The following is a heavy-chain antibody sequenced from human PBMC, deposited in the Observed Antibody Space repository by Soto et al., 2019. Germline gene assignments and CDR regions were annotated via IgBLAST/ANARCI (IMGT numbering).Heavy chain of an antibody. Sequence: GGSLRLSCAASRFTFSNAWMSWVRQAPGKELEWVGRIKSKTDGGTTDYAAPVKGRFTISRDDSKNTLYLQMNSLKTEETALYYCTTGVGGYSNVQYFAYWHQGTLVAVFS. V-gene: IGHV3-15*01. D-gene: IGHD5-18*01. CDR2: IKSKTDGGTT. J-gene: IGHJ4*02. CDR1: RFTFSNAW. CDR3: TTGVGGYSNVQYFAY.